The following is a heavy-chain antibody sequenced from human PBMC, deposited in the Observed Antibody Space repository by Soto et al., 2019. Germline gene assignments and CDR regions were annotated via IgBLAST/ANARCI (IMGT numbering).Heavy chain of an antibody. CDR2: INHSGSS. CDR1: GGSFSDYY. V-gene: IGHV4-34*01. Sequence: QVQLQQWGAGLLKPSETLSLTCAVYGGSFSDYYWGWIRQPPGKGLEWIGDINHSGSSNYNPSLKGRVTISVDTSKNQFSLKLSSVTAADTAMYYCARAIKGGQQLVRYYYYYYMDVWGKGTTVTVSS. CDR3: ARAIKGGQQLVRYYYYYYMDV. J-gene: IGHJ6*03. D-gene: IGHD6-13*01.